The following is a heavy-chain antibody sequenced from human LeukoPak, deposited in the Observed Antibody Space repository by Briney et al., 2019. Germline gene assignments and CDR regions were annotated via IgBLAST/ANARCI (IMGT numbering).Heavy chain of an antibody. CDR3: ARGGTMVRGVIIPMDV. J-gene: IGHJ6*03. CDR2: IIPIFGTA. V-gene: IGHV1-69*05. CDR1: GGTFSSYA. Sequence: SVKVSCKASGGTFSSYAISWVRQAPGQGLEWMGGIIPIFGTANYAQKFQGRVTITTDESTSTAYMELSSLRSEDTAVYYCARGGTMVRGVIIPMDVWGKGTTVTVSS. D-gene: IGHD3-10*01.